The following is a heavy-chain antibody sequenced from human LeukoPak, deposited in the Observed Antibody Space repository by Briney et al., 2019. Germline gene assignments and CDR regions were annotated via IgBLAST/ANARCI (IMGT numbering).Heavy chain of an antibody. CDR1: GGSISSYY. Sequence: PSETLFLTCTVSGGSISSYYWSWIRQPPGKGLEWIGYIYYGGSTHNNPSLKSRVTISVDTTKNQYSLKLSSVAAADTAVYYCARQIAAAEGADYFDYWGQGTLVTVSS. V-gene: IGHV4-59*08. CDR3: ARQIAAAEGADYFDY. CDR2: IYYGGST. J-gene: IGHJ4*02. D-gene: IGHD6-13*01.